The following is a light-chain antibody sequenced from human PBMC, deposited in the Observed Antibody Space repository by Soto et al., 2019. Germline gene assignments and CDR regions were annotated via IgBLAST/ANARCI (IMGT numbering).Light chain of an antibody. Sequence: EIVLTQSPGTLSLSPGERATLSCRASQSVPRSHLAWYQQKPGQAPRLLISGASSRATGIPDRFGGSGSGTDYTLTITRLEPEEFAVYYCQQYGSSPPITFGQGTRLEIK. V-gene: IGKV3-20*01. J-gene: IGKJ5*01. CDR2: GAS. CDR1: QSVPRSH. CDR3: QQYGSSPPIT.